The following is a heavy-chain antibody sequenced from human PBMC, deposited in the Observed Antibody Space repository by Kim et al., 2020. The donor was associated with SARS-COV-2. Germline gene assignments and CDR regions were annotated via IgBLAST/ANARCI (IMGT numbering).Heavy chain of an antibody. D-gene: IGHD3-10*01. CDR2: IYPGDSDT. CDR3: ARRYYGSGSHIDS. V-gene: IGHV5-51*01. CDR1: GYSFTSFW. J-gene: IGHJ4*02. Sequence: GESLKISCKGSGYSFTSFWIGWVRQMPGKGLEWMGIIYPGDSDTRYSPSFQGQVTISADTSISTAYLQWSTLNASDTAMYYCARRYYGSGSHIDSWGQGTLVTVSS.